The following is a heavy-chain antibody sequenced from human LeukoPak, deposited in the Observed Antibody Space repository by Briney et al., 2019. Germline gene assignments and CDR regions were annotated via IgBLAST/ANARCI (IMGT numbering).Heavy chain of an antibody. CDR2: IYTSGST. V-gene: IGHV4-4*07. CDR3: ARLSLKVLEWSPTKGKETHYFDY. D-gene: IGHD3-3*01. J-gene: IGHJ4*02. CDR1: GGSTSSYY. Sequence: SETLSLTCTVSGGSTSSYYWSWIRQPAGKGLEWIGRIYTSGSTNYNPSLKSRVTMSVDTSKNQFSLKLSSVTAADTAVYYCARLSLKVLEWSPTKGKETHYFDYWGQGTLVTVSS.